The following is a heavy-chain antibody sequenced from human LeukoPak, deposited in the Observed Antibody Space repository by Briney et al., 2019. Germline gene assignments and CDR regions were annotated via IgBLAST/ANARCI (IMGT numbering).Heavy chain of an antibody. CDR2: VYYSGSA. D-gene: IGHD5-24*01. V-gene: IGHV4-39*01. Sequence: SETLSLTCTVSGGSISSDSYYWGWIRQPPGKGLEFIGSVYYSGSAYYNPSLKSQVTISVDTSKNQFSLKLRSVTAADTAVYYCARVGRGGMATPTFDSWGQGTLVTVSS. CDR1: GGSISSDSYY. J-gene: IGHJ4*02. CDR3: ARVGRGGMATPTFDS.